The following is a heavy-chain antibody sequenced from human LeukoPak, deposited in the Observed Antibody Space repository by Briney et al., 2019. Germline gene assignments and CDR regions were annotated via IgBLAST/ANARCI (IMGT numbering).Heavy chain of an antibody. Sequence: ASVKVSCKASGYTFTSYGISWVRQAPGQGLEWMGWISAYNGNTNYAQKLQGRVTMTTDTSTCTAYMELRSLRSDDTAVYYCARVSRYSYGFGYAFDIWGQGTMVTVSS. J-gene: IGHJ3*02. CDR3: ARVSRYSYGFGYAFDI. CDR1: GYTFTSYG. D-gene: IGHD5-18*01. V-gene: IGHV1-18*01. CDR2: ISAYNGNT.